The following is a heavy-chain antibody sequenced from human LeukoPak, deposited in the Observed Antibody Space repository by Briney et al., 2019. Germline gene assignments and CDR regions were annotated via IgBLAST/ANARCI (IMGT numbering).Heavy chain of an antibody. CDR3: ARGRYYYGSGSRRGVFDY. D-gene: IGHD3-10*01. CDR1: GGSISSYY. CDR2: IHYTGST. Sequence: SETLSLTCTVSGGSISSYYWSWIRQPPRKGLEWIGYIHYTGSTNYNPSLKSRVTISVDTSKNQFSLKLSSVTAADTAVYYCARGRYYYGSGSRRGVFDYWGQGTLVTVSS. V-gene: IGHV4-59*01. J-gene: IGHJ4*02.